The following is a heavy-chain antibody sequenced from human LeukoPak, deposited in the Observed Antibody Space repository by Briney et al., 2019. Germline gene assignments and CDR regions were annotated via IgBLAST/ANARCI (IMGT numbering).Heavy chain of an antibody. CDR2: IYTSGST. D-gene: IGHD4-23*01. J-gene: IGHJ5*02. CDR3: ARVPGGALNWFDP. CDR1: GGSISSGSYY. Sequence: SSETLSLTCTVSGGSISSGSYYWSWIRQPAGKGLEWIGRIYTSGSTNYNPSLKSRVTISVDTSKNQFSLKLSSVTAADTAVYYCARVPGGALNWFDPWGQGTLVTVSS. V-gene: IGHV4-61*02.